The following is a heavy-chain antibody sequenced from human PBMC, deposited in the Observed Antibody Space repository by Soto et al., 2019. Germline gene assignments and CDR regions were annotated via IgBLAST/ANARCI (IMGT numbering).Heavy chain of an antibody. D-gene: IGHD2-15*01. Sequence: EVQVLESGGGLVQPGGSLRLSCAASGFTFSSYAMSWVRQAPGKGLEWVSAISGSGGSTYYADSVKGRFTISRDNSKNTLYLQMNSLRAEDTAIYYCAKDEEISASCYPYWGQGTLVTVSS. CDR1: GFTFSSYA. V-gene: IGHV3-23*01. J-gene: IGHJ4*02. CDR2: ISGSGGST. CDR3: AKDEEISASCYPY.